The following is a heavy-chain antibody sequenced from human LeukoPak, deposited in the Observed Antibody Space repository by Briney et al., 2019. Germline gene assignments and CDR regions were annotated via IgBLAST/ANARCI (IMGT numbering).Heavy chain of an antibody. V-gene: IGHV2-5*02. CDR3: AHYGSGSYYPSLFDY. D-gene: IGHD3-10*01. CDR1: GFSLSTSGVG. CDR2: IYWGDDK. J-gene: IGHJ4*02. Sequence: SGPTLVNPPQTLTLTCTFSGFSLSTSGVGVGWIRQPPGKALEWLALIYWGDDKRYSPSLKSRLIITKDTSKNQVVLTMTNMDPVDTATYYCAHYGSGSYYPSLFDYWGQGTLVTVSS.